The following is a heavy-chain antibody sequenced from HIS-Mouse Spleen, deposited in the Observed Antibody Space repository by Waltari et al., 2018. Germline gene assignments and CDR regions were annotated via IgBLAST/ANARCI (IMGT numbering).Heavy chain of an antibody. D-gene: IGHD6-13*01. CDR2: IYYSGST. J-gene: IGHJ2*01. CDR1: GGSISSSSYY. Sequence: QLQLQESGPGPVKPSETLSLPCTGSGGSISSSSYYLGWIRQPPGKGLEWIGSIYYSGSTYYNPSLKSRVTISVDTSKNQFSLKLSSVTAADTAVYYCAREIPYSSSWYDWYFDLWGRGTLVTVSS. CDR3: AREIPYSSSWYDWYFDL. V-gene: IGHV4-39*07.